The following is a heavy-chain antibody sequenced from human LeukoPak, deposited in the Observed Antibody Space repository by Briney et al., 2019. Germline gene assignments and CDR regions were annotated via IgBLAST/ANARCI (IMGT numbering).Heavy chain of an antibody. CDR1: GYTFTSYY. Sequence: ASVKVSCKASGYTFTSYYMHWVRQAPGQGLEWMGIINPSGGSTSYAQKFQGRVTMTRDMSTSTVYMELSRLRSDDTAVYYCARDRLRRKSYYYYMDVWGKGTTVTISS. CDR2: INPSGGST. J-gene: IGHJ6*03. D-gene: IGHD4-17*01. V-gene: IGHV1-46*01. CDR3: ARDRLRRKSYYYYMDV.